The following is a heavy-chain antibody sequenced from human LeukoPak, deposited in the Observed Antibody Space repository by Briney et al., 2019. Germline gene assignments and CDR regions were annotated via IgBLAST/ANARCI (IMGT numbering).Heavy chain of an antibody. J-gene: IGHJ4*02. CDR2: INPSGGGT. D-gene: IGHD3/OR15-3a*01. CDR3: EATTRHLGSEDWDY. Sequence: GASVKVSCKASGYTFTSYYMHWVRQAPGQGLEWMGIINPSGGGTSYAQKFQGRVTMTRDTSTSTVYMELSSLRSEDTAVYYCEATTRHLGSEDWDYWGQGTLVTVSS. CDR1: GYTFTSYY. V-gene: IGHV1-46*01.